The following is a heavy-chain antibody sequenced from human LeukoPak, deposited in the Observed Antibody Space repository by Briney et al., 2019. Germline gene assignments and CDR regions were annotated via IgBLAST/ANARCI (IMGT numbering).Heavy chain of an antibody. V-gene: IGHV3-30*19. CDR1: GFTFSSYG. CDR3: ARDGGSYQEKYYFDY. J-gene: IGHJ4*02. Sequence: GGSLRLSCAASGFTFSSYGMHWVRQAPGKGLEWVAVISYDGSNKYYADSVKGRFTISRDNSKNTLYLQMNSLRAEDTAVYYCARDGGSYQEKYYFDYWGQGTLVTVSS. D-gene: IGHD1-26*01. CDR2: ISYDGSNK.